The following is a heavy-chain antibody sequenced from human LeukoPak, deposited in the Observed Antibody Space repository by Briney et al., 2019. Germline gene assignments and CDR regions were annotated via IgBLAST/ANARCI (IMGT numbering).Heavy chain of an antibody. CDR1: GFTFSSYA. V-gene: IGHV3-23*01. D-gene: IGHD3-22*01. Sequence: GGSLRLSCVASGFTFSSYAMSWVRQAPGKGLEWVSAISGSGGSTHYADSVKGRFTISRDNSKNTLYLQMNSLRAEDTAVYYCAKGQLAYYYDSSGYLIHDWGQGTLVTVTS. CDR2: ISGSGGST. J-gene: IGHJ4*02. CDR3: AKGQLAYYYDSSGYLIHD.